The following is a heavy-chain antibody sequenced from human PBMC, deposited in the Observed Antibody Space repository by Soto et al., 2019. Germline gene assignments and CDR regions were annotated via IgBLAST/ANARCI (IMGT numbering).Heavy chain of an antibody. J-gene: IGHJ4*02. CDR2: IIPIFGTA. V-gene: IGHV1-69*13. CDR3: ATTHTIVGATFFDY. Sequence: GASVKVSCKASGGTFSSYAISWVRQAPGQGLEWMGGIIPIFGTANYAQKFQGRVTITADESTSTAYMELSSLRSEDTAVYYCATTHTIVGATFFDYWGQGTLVTVSS. D-gene: IGHD1-26*01. CDR1: GGTFSSYA.